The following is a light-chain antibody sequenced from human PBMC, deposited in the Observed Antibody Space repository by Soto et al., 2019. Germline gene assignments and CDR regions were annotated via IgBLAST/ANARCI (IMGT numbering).Light chain of an antibody. J-gene: IGKJ5*01. CDR1: QSVSSSY. CDR3: QQYGSSPIT. Sequence: EIVLTQSPGTLSLSPGERATLSCRASQSVSSSYLAWYQQKPGQAPRLLIYGASSRATGIPDRFSGSGSGTDFPLTISSLEPEDLAVYYCQQYGSSPITFGQGTRLEIK. V-gene: IGKV3-20*01. CDR2: GAS.